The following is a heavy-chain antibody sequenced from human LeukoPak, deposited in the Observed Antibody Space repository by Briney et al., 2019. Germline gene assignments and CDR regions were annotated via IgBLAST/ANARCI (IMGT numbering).Heavy chain of an antibody. CDR3: ARGRRYGYGIDY. CDR2: LYDRGSST. D-gene: IGHD5-18*01. J-gene: IGHJ4*02. CDR1: GGSVTSGDHY. V-gene: IGHV4-31*03. Sequence: SQTLSLTCTVSGGSVTSGDHYWSWIRQPPEKGLEWIGHLYDRGSSTVYNPSLKSRSTISMGASESQFSLRLSSVNAADTAVYYCARGRRYGYGIDYWGRGTLVTVSS.